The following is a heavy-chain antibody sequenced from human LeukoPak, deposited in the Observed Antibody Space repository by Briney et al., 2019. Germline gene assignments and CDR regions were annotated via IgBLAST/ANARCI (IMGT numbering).Heavy chain of an antibody. CDR1: GFSFSGSD. CDR3: ARDSLAGFDS. J-gene: IGHJ4*02. V-gene: IGHV3-48*03. D-gene: IGHD6-25*01. Sequence: GGCLRLSCAASGFSFSGSDMNWVRQAPGKALEWLSYISSSGSIIFYADSVRGRFAISRDDAKSSLYLQINGLRVEDTAFYYCARDSLAGFDSWGQGTLVAVSS. CDR2: ISSSGSII.